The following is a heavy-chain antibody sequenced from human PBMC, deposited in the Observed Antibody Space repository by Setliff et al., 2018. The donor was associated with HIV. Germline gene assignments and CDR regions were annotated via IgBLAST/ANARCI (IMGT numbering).Heavy chain of an antibody. V-gene: IGHV1-18*04. J-gene: IGHJ4*01. CDR3: ATGGGQSFDY. CDR1: GYTFTSYG. D-gene: IGHD1-26*01. CDR2: TYIGAT. Sequence: VKVSCKASGYTFTSYGMNWVRQAPGQGLEWMGWTYIGATNYAQKFRDRLTVTTDTSTSTAYTELRSPSPDDTAVYYCATGGGQSFDYWGQGTLVTVSS.